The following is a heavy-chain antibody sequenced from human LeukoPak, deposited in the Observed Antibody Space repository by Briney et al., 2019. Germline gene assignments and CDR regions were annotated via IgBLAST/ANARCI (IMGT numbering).Heavy chain of an antibody. CDR3: ARGNYYDSSGYYFFHYYYYMDV. CDR2: INHSGST. CDR1: GGSISSSSYY. Sequence: SETLSLTCTVSGGSISSSSYYWGWIRQPPGKGLEWIGEINHSGSTNYNPSLKSRVTISVDTSKNQFSLKLSSVTAADTAVYYCARGNYYDSSGYYFFHYYYYMDVWGKGTTVTVSS. D-gene: IGHD3-22*01. V-gene: IGHV4-39*07. J-gene: IGHJ6*03.